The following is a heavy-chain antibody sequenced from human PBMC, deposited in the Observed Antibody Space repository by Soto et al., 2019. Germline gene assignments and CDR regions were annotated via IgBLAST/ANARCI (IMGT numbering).Heavy chain of an antibody. CDR1: GYDFSSYA. CDR2: INIGSGNT. J-gene: IGHJ6*02. D-gene: IGHD5-12*01. Sequence: QVQLVQSGAEEKQPGASVRLSCKASGYDFSSYAMHWVRQAPGQRLEWMGWINIGSGNTEYSQNFQDRITITRDTSSSTVYRGLNSLKSEDTAVYYCARDGGDCGYRLIYYYYIGLDVWGQGTMVTVSS. CDR3: ARDGGDCGYRLIYYYYIGLDV. V-gene: IGHV1-3*05.